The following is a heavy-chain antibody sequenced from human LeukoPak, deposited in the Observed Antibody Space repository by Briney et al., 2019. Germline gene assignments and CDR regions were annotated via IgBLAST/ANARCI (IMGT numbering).Heavy chain of an antibody. J-gene: IGHJ4*02. D-gene: IGHD3-3*01. CDR3: ARTRGRYYDFWSGYFDY. CDR1: GFTFSSYW. Sequence: GGSLRLSCAASGFTFSSYWMSWVRQAPGKGLEWVANIKQDGSEKYYVDSVKGRFTISRDNAKNSLYLQMNSLRAEDTAVYYCARTRGRYYDFWSGYFDYWGQGTLVTVSS. V-gene: IGHV3-7*01. CDR2: IKQDGSEK.